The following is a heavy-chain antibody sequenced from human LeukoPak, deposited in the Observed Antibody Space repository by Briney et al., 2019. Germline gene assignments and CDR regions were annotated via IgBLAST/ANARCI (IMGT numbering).Heavy chain of an antibody. Sequence: SETLSLTCTVSGGSISSYYWSWIRQPPGKGLEWIGYIYYSGSTNYNPSLKSRVTISVDTSKNRFSLKLSSVTAADTAVYYCARSGGWLLRYFDLWGRGTLVTVSS. CDR1: GGSISSYY. CDR3: ARSGGWLLRYFDL. D-gene: IGHD3-22*01. CDR2: IYYSGST. J-gene: IGHJ2*01. V-gene: IGHV4-59*01.